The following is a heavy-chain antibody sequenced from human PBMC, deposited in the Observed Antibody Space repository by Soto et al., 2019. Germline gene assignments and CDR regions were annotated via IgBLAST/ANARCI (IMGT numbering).Heavy chain of an antibody. CDR2: IYGGGTT. V-gene: IGHV3-53*01. CDR3: VQTTGWPGFDF. Sequence: EVQLVESGGGLIQPGGSLRLSCAASGFAVSSKYMTWVRQAPGKGLEWVSVIYGGGTTYYADSVKGRFTISRDTSKNTLYLHMNSLRAEATAVYYCVQTTGWPGFDFWGQGTLVTVSS. D-gene: IGHD6-19*01. J-gene: IGHJ4*02. CDR1: GFAVSSKY.